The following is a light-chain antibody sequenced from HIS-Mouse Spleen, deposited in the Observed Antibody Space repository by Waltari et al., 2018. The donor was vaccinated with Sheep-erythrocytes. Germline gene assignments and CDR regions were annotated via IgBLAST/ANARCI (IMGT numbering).Light chain of an antibody. CDR2: EGS. CDR1: SSDVGSYNL. Sequence: QSALTQPASVSGSPGQSITISCTGTSSDVGSYNLVSWYQQHPGKAPNLLIYEGSKRPSGVSNRLSCSKSGNTASLTISGLQAEDEADYYCCSYAGSSTPWVFGGGTKLTVL. V-gene: IGLV2-23*01. J-gene: IGLJ3*02. CDR3: CSYAGSSTPWV.